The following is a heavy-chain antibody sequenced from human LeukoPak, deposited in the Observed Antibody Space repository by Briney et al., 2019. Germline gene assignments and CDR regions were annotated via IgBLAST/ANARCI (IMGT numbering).Heavy chain of an antibody. CDR1: GFTVSSNY. V-gene: IGHV3-66*01. D-gene: IGHD4-17*01. J-gene: IGHJ4*02. Sequence: GGSLRFSCAASGFTVSSNYMSWVRQAPGKGLEWVSVIYSGGSTYYADSVKGRFTISRDNSKNTLYLQMNSLRAEDTAVYYCARDLDYGDGYYFDYWGQGTLVTVSS. CDR2: IYSGGST. CDR3: ARDLDYGDGYYFDY.